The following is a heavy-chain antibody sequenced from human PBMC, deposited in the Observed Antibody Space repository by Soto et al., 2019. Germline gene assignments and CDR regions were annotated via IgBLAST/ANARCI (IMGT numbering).Heavy chain of an antibody. V-gene: IGHV3-23*01. Sequence: PGGSLRLSCAASGFTFSSYAMSWVRQAPGKGLEWVSAISGSGGSTYYADSVKGRFTISRDNSKNTLYLQMNSLRAEDTAVYYCAKDHPYISALASYYFDYWGQGTLVTVSS. CDR2: ISGSGGST. J-gene: IGHJ4*02. CDR3: AKDHPYISALASYYFDY. CDR1: GFTFSSYA. D-gene: IGHD6-19*01.